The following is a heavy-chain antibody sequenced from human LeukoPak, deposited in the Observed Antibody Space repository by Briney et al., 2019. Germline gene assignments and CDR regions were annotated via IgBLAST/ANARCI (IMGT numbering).Heavy chain of an antibody. J-gene: IGHJ6*02. V-gene: IGHV1-2*02. D-gene: IGHD3-9*01. CDR3: ARESSYYDILTGPGYYYYGMDV. CDR1: GYTFSDYY. CDR2: INPNSGGT. Sequence: GASVKVSCKASGYTFSDYYMHWVRQAPGQGLEWMGWINPNSGGTNSPQKFQGRVTMTRDTSISTAYMELSRLRSDDTAVYYCARESSYYDILTGPGYYYYGMDVWGQGTTVTVSS.